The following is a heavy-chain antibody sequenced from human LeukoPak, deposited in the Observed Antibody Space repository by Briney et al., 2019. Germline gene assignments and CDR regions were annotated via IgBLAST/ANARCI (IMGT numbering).Heavy chain of an antibody. Sequence: GGSLRLSCAASGFTFSSYWMSWVRQAPGKGLEWVANIKQDGSEKYYVDSVKGRFTISRDNAKNSLYLQMNSLRAEDTAVYYCARVRFFGVSLGWFDPWGQGTLATVSS. V-gene: IGHV3-7*01. J-gene: IGHJ5*02. CDR1: GFTFSSYW. D-gene: IGHD3-3*01. CDR3: ARVRFFGVSLGWFDP. CDR2: IKQDGSEK.